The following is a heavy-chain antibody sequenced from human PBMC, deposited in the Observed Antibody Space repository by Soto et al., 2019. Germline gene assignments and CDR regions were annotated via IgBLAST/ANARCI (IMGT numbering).Heavy chain of an antibody. Sequence: PSETLSLTCTVSGGSISSYYWSWIRQPPGKGLEWIGYIYYSGSTNYNPSLKSRVTISVDTSKNQFSLKLSSVTAADTAVYYCPRLKDSGYDYWGQGTLVTVSS. V-gene: IGHV4-59*08. D-gene: IGHD6-25*01. CDR2: IYYSGST. CDR3: PRLKDSGYDY. CDR1: GGSISSYY. J-gene: IGHJ4*02.